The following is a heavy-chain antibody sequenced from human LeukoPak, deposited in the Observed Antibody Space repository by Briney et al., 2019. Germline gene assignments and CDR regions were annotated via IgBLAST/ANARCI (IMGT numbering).Heavy chain of an antibody. V-gene: IGHV3-21*01. Sequence: GGSLRLSCAASGFTFSSYSMNWVRQAPGKGLEWVSSISSSSSYIYYADSVKGRFTISRDNAKNSLYLQMNSLRAEDTAVYYCARPGLNYGDYPYGMDVWGQGTTVTVSS. J-gene: IGHJ6*02. CDR3: ARPGLNYGDYPYGMDV. D-gene: IGHD4-17*01. CDR2: ISSSSSYI. CDR1: GFTFSSYS.